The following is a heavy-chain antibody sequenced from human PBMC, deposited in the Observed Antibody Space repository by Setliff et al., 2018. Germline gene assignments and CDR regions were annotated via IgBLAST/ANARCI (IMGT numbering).Heavy chain of an antibody. CDR2: INTNTGNP. CDR1: GYTFTSYA. J-gene: IGHJ5*02. Sequence: ASVKVSCKASGYTFTSYAMNWVRQAPGQGLERMGWINTNTGNPTYAQGFTGRFVFSLDTSVSTAYLQISSLKAEDTAVYYCARVGNVDTAMVIWFDPWGQGTLVTVSS. CDR3: ARVGNVDTAMVIWFDP. V-gene: IGHV7-4-1*02. D-gene: IGHD5-18*01.